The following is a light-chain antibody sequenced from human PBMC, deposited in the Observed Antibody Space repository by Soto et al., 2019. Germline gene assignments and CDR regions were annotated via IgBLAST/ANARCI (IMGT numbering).Light chain of an antibody. CDR3: SSYGGSANLV. J-gene: IGLJ2*01. V-gene: IGLV2-8*01. CDR1: CSDVGGYNY. CDR2: EVT. Sequence: QSALTQPPSASGSPGQSVAISCTGTCSDVGGYNYVSWYQQHPGKAPKLIIYEVTKRPSGVPDRFSGSKSGNTASLTVSGLQAEDEADYYCSSYGGSANLVFGGGTKLTVL.